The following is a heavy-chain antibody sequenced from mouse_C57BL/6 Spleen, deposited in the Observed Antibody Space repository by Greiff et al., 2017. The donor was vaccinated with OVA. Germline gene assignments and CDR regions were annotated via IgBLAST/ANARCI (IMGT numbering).Heavy chain of an antibody. CDR3: TRAFYDDYDGYFDD. Sequence: EVQLMESGAGLVKPGASLKLSCAASGFTFSSYAMSWVRQTPEKRLEWVAYISPGGDYTYYADTVKGRFTISRDNARNTLYLQLSSLTSEDAAVDYCTRAFYDDYDGYFDDWGKGTTLTVSS. J-gene: IGHJ2*01. D-gene: IGHD2-4*01. CDR2: ISPGGDYT. CDR1: GFTFSSYA. V-gene: IGHV5-9-1*02.